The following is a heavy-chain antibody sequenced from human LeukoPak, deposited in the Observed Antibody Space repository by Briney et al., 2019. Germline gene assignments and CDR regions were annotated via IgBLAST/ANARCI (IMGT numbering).Heavy chain of an antibody. Sequence: GGSLRLSCAASGFTFSNYEMNWVRQAPGKGLEWISHISNFGDIIHYADSVKGRFTISRDNAKNSLYLQMNSLRAEDTAVYYCAELGITMIGGVWGKGTTVTISS. V-gene: IGHV3-48*03. CDR2: ISNFGDII. D-gene: IGHD3-10*02. CDR1: GFTFSNYE. CDR3: AELGITMIGGV. J-gene: IGHJ6*04.